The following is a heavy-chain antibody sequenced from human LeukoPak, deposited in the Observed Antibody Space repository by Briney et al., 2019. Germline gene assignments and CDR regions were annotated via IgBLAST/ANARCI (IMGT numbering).Heavy chain of an antibody. V-gene: IGHV3-7*03. Sequence: GGSLRLSCAASGFTFGSYWMSWVRQAPGKGLEWVANIKQDGSEKYYVDSVKGRFTISRDNAKNSLYLQMNSLRAEDTAVYYCARELEPSDVWGKGTTVTVSS. CDR2: IKQDGSEK. D-gene: IGHD3-3*01. J-gene: IGHJ6*04. CDR1: GFTFGSYW. CDR3: ARELEPSDV.